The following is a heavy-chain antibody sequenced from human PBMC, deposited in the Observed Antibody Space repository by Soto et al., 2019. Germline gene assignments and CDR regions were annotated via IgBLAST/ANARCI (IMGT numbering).Heavy chain of an antibody. J-gene: IGHJ4*02. D-gene: IGHD6-13*01. CDR1: GGSFSGYY. CDR3: ARTYSSSWSPFEY. CDR2: INQSGST. V-gene: IGHV4-34*01. Sequence: QVQLQQWGAGLLKPSETLSLTCAVYGGSFSGYYWSWIRQPPGKGLEWIGEINQSGSTNYNPSLKSRVTISVDTSKNQFSLKLSSVTAAEKAVYYCARTYSSSWSPFEYWGQGTLVTVSS.